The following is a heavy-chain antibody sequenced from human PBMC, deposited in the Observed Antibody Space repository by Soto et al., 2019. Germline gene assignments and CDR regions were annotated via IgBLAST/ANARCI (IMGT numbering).Heavy chain of an antibody. CDR1: GFTFSSYA. D-gene: IGHD1-26*01. CDR2: ISGSGGST. CDR3: ASWELPYYYYGMDV. Sequence: EVQLLESGGGLVQPGGSLRLSCAASGFTFSSYAMSWVRQAPGKGLEWVSAISGSGGSTYYADSVKGRFTISRDNSKNTLYLQMNSLIAEDTAVYYCASWELPYYYYGMDVWGQGTTVTVSS. J-gene: IGHJ6*02. V-gene: IGHV3-23*01.